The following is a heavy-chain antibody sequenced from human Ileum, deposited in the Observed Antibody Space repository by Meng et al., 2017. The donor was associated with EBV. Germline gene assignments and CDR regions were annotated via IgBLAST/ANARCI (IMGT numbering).Heavy chain of an antibody. Sequence: QVQLQESGPGLVKPSETLSLTCSVSGGSVSSGGNYWSWIRQPPGKGLEWIGYIYNSGSTNYNPSLKSRVTISVDTSKNQFSLKLSSVTAADTAVYYCARDGYSNGSDWGQGTLVTVSS. D-gene: IGHD6-19*01. CDR2: IYNSGST. J-gene: IGHJ4*02. V-gene: IGHV4-61*08. CDR1: GGSVSSGGNY. CDR3: ARDGYSNGSD.